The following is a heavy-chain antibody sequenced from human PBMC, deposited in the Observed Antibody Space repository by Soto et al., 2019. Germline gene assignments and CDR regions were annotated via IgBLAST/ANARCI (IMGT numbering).Heavy chain of an antibody. CDR2: IYPGDSDT. J-gene: IGHJ6*02. CDR3: ARQQGDRLYYYYYGMDV. Sequence: PGESLKISCKGSGYSFTSYWIGWVRQMPGKGLEWMGIIYPGDSDTRYSPSFQGQVTISADKSISTAYLQWSSLKASDTAMYYCARQQGDRLYYYYYGMDVWGQGTTVTVSS. V-gene: IGHV5-51*01. CDR1: GYSFTSYW. D-gene: IGHD3-16*01.